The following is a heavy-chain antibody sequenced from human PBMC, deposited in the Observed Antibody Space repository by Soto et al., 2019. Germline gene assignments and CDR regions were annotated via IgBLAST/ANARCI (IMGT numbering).Heavy chain of an antibody. Sequence: GASVKVSCKASGGTFSSYAISWVRQAPGQGLEWMGGIIPIFGTANYAQKFQGRVTITADKSTSTAYMELSSLRSEDTAVYYCASTDNLNSGSYYPFDYWGQGTLVTVSS. CDR2: IIPIFGTA. V-gene: IGHV1-69*06. CDR3: ASTDNLNSGSYYPFDY. CDR1: GGTFSSYA. J-gene: IGHJ4*02. D-gene: IGHD1-26*01.